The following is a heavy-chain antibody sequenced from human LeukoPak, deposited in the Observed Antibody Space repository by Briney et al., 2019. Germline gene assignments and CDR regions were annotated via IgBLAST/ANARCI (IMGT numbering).Heavy chain of an antibody. D-gene: IGHD3-16*02. Sequence: GGSLRLSCAASGFTFSSYWMHWVRQAPGKGLVWVSRINRDGGSSTYADSVKGRFTISRDNAKNTLYLQMNSLRAEDTAVYYCARDFELSHWGQGTLVTVSS. J-gene: IGHJ4*02. CDR3: ARDFELSH. V-gene: IGHV3-74*01. CDR2: INRDGGSS. CDR1: GFTFSSYW.